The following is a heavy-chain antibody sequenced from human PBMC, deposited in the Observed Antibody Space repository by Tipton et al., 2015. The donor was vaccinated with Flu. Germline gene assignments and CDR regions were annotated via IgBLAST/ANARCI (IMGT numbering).Heavy chain of an antibody. J-gene: IGHJ4*02. Sequence: TLSLTCTVSGGSLSSYYWSWIRQPVGKGLEWVGRMYTSGTINYNPSLKTRITMSVDASKQQFSLRLSSLTAADTAVYYCARGSGSGTFMIFDFWGQGTLATVSS. V-gene: IGHV4-4*07. D-gene: IGHD3-10*01. CDR1: GGSLSSYY. CDR3: ARGSGSGTFMIFDF. CDR2: MYTSGTI.